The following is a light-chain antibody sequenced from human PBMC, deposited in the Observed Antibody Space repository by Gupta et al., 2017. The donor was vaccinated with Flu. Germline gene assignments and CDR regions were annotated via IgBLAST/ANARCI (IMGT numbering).Light chain of an antibody. Sequence: VGDRVIITCRASQDISSQLAWYQQKPGKAPNLLLYSTSTLESGVPSRFSGSGSGTDFTLTISSLQPEDFATYSCQQTKSFPLTFGGGAKV. J-gene: IGKJ4*01. CDR1: QDISSQ. V-gene: IGKV1-12*01. CDR2: STS. CDR3: QQTKSFPLT.